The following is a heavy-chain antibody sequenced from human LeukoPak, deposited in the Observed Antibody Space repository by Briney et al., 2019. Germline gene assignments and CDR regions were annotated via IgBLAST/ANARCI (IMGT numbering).Heavy chain of an antibody. CDR1: GFTFSSYA. CDR2: ISGSGGST. D-gene: IGHD6-19*01. CDR3: AKSRKWLDAATDY. J-gene: IGHJ4*02. Sequence: GGSLRLPCAASGFTFSSYAMSWVRQAPGKGLEWVSAISGSGGSTYYADSVKGRFTISRDNSKNTLYLQMNSLRAEDTAVYYCAKSRKWLDAATDYWGQGTLVTVSS. V-gene: IGHV3-23*01.